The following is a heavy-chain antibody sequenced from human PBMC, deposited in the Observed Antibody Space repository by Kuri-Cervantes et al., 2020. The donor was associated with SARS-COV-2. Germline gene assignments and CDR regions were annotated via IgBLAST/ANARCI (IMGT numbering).Heavy chain of an antibody. J-gene: IGHJ6*03. V-gene: IGHV4-34*01. CDR2: INHSGST. Sequence: ESLKISCAVYGESFIGYYWSWIRQPPGKGLEWIGEINHSGSTNYNPSLKSRVTISVDTSKNQFSLKLSSVTAADSAVYYCARSGYYSRGVTYYYMDVWDKGTTVTVSS. D-gene: IGHD3-22*01. CDR1: GESFIGYY. CDR3: ARSGYYSRGVTYYYMDV.